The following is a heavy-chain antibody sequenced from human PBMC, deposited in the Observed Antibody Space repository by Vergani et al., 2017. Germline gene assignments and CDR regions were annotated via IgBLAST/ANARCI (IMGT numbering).Heavy chain of an antibody. V-gene: IGHV3-33*06. Sequence: QVQLVESGGGVVQPGRSLRLSCAASGFRVSSYGMNWVRQAPGKGLEWVAVIWYDGSNKYYADSVEGRFTIFRENSQNTVKLQMNSLRVDDTAVYYCAEDVGVCNSISCSYYMDVWGKGTTVTV. CDR2: IWYDGSNK. J-gene: IGHJ6*03. D-gene: IGHD2/OR15-2a*01. CDR3: AEDVGVCNSISCSYYMDV. CDR1: GFRVSSYG.